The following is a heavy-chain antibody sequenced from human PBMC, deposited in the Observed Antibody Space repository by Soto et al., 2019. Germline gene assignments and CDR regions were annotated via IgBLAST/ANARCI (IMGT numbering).Heavy chain of an antibody. V-gene: IGHV3-30*15. CDR3: ARDSGGGANYYLDY. D-gene: IGHD2-8*02. CDR2: ISDDGNNK. J-gene: IGHJ4*02. CDR1: GFTFSTYA. Sequence: HPGGSLRLSCAASGFTFSTYAMHWVRQAPGKGLEWVALISDDGNNKYYADSVKGRFTISRDNSQNTLYFQMSSLRTEDTAVYYCARDSGGGANYYLDYWGQGTRVTSPQ.